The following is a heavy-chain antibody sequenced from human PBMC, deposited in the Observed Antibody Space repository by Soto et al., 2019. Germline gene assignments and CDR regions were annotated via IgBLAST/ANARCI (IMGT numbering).Heavy chain of an antibody. J-gene: IGHJ5*02. CDR2: ISGSGGST. CDR1: GFIFRSYA. Sequence: GGSLRLSCPASGFIFRSYAMSWVRQAPGKGLEWVSAISGSGGSTYYADSVKGRFTISRDNSKNTLYLQMNSLRAEDTAVYYCARHAIGRTSPRGWFDPWGQGTLVTVSS. CDR3: ARHAIGRTSPRGWFDP. D-gene: IGHD2-2*01. V-gene: IGHV3-23*01.